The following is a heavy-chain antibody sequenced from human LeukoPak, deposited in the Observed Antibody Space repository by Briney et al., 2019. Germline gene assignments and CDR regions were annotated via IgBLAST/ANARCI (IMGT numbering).Heavy chain of an antibody. CDR2: IYSGGST. CDR1: GFTVSSNY. J-gene: IGHJ5*02. CDR3: ARGRGNDYVWGSYRYHWFDP. D-gene: IGHD3-16*02. V-gene: IGHV3-53*01. Sequence: GGSLRLSCAASGFTVSSNYMSWVRQAPGKGLEWVSVIYSGGSTYYADSVKGRFTISRDNSKNTLYLQMNSLRAEDTAVYYCARGRGNDYVWGSYRYHWFDPWGQGTLVTVSS.